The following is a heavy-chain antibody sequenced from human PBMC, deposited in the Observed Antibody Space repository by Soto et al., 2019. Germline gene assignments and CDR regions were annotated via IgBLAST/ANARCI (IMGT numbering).Heavy chain of an antibody. V-gene: IGHV4-30-4*01. CDR1: GGPISSDDYY. J-gene: IGHJ4*02. CDR2: IYYTGRT. CDR3: ARDRANTPDYFDY. Sequence: SETLSLTCTVSGGPISSDDYYWSWIRQPPGKGLEWIGYIYYTGRTSYNPSLRDRLTISVDTSKSHFSLRLSSVTAADTAVYFCARDRANTPDYFDYWGQGTLVTVSS.